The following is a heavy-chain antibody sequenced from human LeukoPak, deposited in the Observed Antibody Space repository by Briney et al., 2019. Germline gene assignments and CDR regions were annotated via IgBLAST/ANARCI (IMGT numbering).Heavy chain of an antibody. CDR2: INHSGST. CDR3: ARGQRAPLGYCSSTSXYGEWXDY. J-gene: IGHJ4*02. D-gene: IGHD2-2*01. CDR1: GGSFSGYY. Sequence: PSETLSLTCAVYGGSFSGYYWSWIRQPPGKGLEWIGEINHSGSTNYNPSLKSRVTISVDTSKNQFSLKLSSVTAAGTAVYYCARGQRAPLGYCSSTSXYGEWXDYWGQGTLVTV. V-gene: IGHV4-34*01.